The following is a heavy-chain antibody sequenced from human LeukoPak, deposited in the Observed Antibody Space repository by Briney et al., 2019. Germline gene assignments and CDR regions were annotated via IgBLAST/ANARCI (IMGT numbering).Heavy chain of an antibody. J-gene: IGHJ5*02. CDR1: GGSISSGGYY. CDR3: ARNDIRWFDP. CDR2: IYYSGST. Sequence: SQTLSLTCTVSGGSISSGGYYWSWIRQPPGKGLEWIGYIYYSGSTNYNPSLKSRVTISVDTSKNQFSLKLSSVTAADTAVYYCARNDIRWFDPWGQGTLVTVSS. V-gene: IGHV4-61*08.